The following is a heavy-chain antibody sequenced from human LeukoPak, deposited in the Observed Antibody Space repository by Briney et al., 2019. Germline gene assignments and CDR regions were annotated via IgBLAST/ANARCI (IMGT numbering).Heavy chain of an antibody. D-gene: IGHD2-2*01. J-gene: IGHJ6*03. CDR1: GGSFSGYY. CDR2: INHSGST. Sequence: SETLSLTCAVYGGSFSGYYWSWIRQPPGKGLEWIGEINHSGSTNYNPSLKSRVTISVDTSKNQFSLKLSSVTAADTAVYYCVRGRRCSSTSCSIYYYYYYMDVWGKGTTVTVSS. V-gene: IGHV4-34*01. CDR3: VRGRRCSSTSCSIYYYYYYMDV.